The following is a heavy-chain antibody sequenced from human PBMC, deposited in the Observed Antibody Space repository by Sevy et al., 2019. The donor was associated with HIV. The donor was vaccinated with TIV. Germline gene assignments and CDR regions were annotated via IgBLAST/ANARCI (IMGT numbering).Heavy chain of an antibody. J-gene: IGHJ6*02. CDR3: ARGGSGDYYYYGVDV. CDR1: GFTFRNFG. D-gene: IGHD3-10*01. CDR2: VSYDGSSK. V-gene: IGHV3-30*03. Sequence: GGSLRLSCVGSGFTFRNFGVHWLRQPPGKGLEWLSVVSYDGSSKYYVDSVKGRFIVSRDNSKNTLYLQMNSLRTEDTAVYYCARGGSGDYYYYGVDVWGQGTTVTVS.